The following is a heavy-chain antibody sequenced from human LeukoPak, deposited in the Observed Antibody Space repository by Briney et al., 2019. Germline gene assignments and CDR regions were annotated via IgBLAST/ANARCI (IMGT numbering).Heavy chain of an antibody. Sequence: PSETLSLTCTVSGGSISSSSYYWGWIRQPPGKGLEWIGSIYYSGSTYYNPSLKSRVTISVDTSKNQFSLKLSSVTAADTAVYYCARDDSSGYLGSFDPWGQGTLVTVSS. V-gene: IGHV4-39*07. CDR1: GGSISSSSYY. D-gene: IGHD3-22*01. J-gene: IGHJ5*02. CDR2: IYYSGST. CDR3: ARDDSSGYLGSFDP.